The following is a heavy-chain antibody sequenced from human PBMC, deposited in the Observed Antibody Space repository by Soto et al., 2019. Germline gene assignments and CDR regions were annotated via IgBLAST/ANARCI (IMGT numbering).Heavy chain of an antibody. V-gene: IGHV3-7*01. J-gene: IGHJ3*02. CDR1: GFTFSSYW. CDR3: ASTRYSSGWTGWTFDI. Sequence: GGSLRLSCAASGFTFSSYWMSWVRQAPGKGLEWVANIKQDGSEKYYVDSVKGRFTISRDNAKNSLYLQMNSLRAEDTAVYYCASTRYSSGWTGWTFDIWGQGTMVTVSS. CDR2: IKQDGSEK. D-gene: IGHD6-19*01.